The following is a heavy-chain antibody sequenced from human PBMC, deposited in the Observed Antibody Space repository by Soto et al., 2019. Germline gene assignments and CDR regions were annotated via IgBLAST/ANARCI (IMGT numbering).Heavy chain of an antibody. CDR2: IFHGGNT. CDR3: ARARWYDAFDV. D-gene: IGHD2-15*01. CDR1: GFFISSGNY. Sequence: PSETLSLTCAVCGFFISSGNYWGWILKPPGKGLEWIGSIFHGGNTYYNPSLKSRVTISVDMSKNQFSLKLNSVTAADTAVYYCARARWYDAFDVWGQGTVVTVSS. J-gene: IGHJ3*01. V-gene: IGHV4-38-2*01.